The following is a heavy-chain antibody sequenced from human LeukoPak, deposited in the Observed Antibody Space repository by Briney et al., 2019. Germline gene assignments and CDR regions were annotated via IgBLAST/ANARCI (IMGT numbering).Heavy chain of an antibody. J-gene: IGHJ4*02. CDR3: ARDYGDYGGGDY. CDR1: GFTFSNYW. CDR2: INRDGSER. D-gene: IGHD4-17*01. V-gene: IGHV3-7*03. Sequence: GGSLRLSCAASGFTFSNYWMTWVRQAPGKGLEWVANINRDGSERYYVDSVKGRFTISRDDAKSSLYLQMNSLRAEDTAVYYCARDYGDYGGGDYWGQGTLVTVSS.